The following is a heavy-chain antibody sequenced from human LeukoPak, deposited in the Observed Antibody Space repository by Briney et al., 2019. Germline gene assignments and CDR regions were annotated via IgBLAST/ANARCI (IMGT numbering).Heavy chain of an antibody. J-gene: IGHJ6*03. CDR3: ARMLAVAPFNYYYYYMDV. V-gene: IGHV3-7*01. Sequence: GGSLRLSCAASGFTFSNYAIHWVRQAPGKGLEWVANIKQDGSEKYYVDSVKGRFTISRDNAKNSLYLQMNSLRAEDTAVYYCARMLAVAPFNYYYYYMDVWGKGTTVTVSS. D-gene: IGHD6-19*01. CDR2: IKQDGSEK. CDR1: GFTFSNYA.